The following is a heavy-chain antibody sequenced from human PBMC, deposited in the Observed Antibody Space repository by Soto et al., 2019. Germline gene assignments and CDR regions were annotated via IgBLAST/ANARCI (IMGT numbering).Heavy chain of an antibody. V-gene: IGHV4-30-2*01. CDR2: IYPRGST. CDR1: GGSISSGGYS. J-gene: IGHJ3*02. CDR3: AMYSSGYYDAFDI. Sequence: QLQLQESGSGLVKPSQTLSLTCAVSGGSISSGGYSWCWIRQPPGKCLEWVGYIYPRGSTYYNPPLKSGVTISVDRSKNQFSLKLSSVTAADTAVYYCAMYSSGYYDAFDIWGQGTMVTVSS. D-gene: IGHD3-22*01.